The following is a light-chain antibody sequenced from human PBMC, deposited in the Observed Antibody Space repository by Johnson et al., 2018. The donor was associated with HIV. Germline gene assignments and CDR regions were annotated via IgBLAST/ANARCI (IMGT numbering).Light chain of an antibody. Sequence: QAVLTQPPSVSAAPGQKVTISCSGSSSNIGNNYVSWYQQLPGTAPRIVTYDNNKRPSGIPDRFSGSKSGPSATLGITGLQTGDEADYYCGTWDSSLSAYVFGTGTRVTVL. CDR2: DNN. CDR1: SSNIGNNY. V-gene: IGLV1-51*01. J-gene: IGLJ1*01. CDR3: GTWDSSLSAYV.